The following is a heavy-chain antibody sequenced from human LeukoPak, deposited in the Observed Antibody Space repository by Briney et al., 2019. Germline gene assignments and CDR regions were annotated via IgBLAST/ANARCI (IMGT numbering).Heavy chain of an antibody. V-gene: IGHV3-11*04. D-gene: IGHD3-22*01. CDR2: ISSSGSTI. CDR3: ARDEDTMIVVAPHFDY. CDR1: GFTFSDYY. Sequence: GGSLRLSCAASGFTFSDYYMSWIRQAPGKGLEWVSYISSSGSTIYYADSVKGRFTISRDNAKNSLYLQMNSLRAEDTAVYYCARDEDTMIVVAPHFDYWGRGTLVTVSS. J-gene: IGHJ4*02.